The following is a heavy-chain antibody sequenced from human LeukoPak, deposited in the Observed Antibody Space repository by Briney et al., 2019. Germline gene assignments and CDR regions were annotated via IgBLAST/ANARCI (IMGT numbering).Heavy chain of an antibody. CDR3: ARRVDWFDY. CDR1: GFTFSSYRM. CDR2: IYYSGST. D-gene: IGHD3-9*01. V-gene: IGHV4-39*07. Sequence: GSLRLSCAASGFTFSSYRMSWVRQAPGKGLEWIGSIYYSGSTYYNPSLKSRVTISVDTSKNQFSLKLSSVTAADTAVYYCARRVDWFDYWGQGTLVTVSS. J-gene: IGHJ4*02.